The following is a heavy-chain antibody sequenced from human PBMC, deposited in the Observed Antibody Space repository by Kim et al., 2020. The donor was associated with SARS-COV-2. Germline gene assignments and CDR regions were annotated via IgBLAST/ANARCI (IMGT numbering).Heavy chain of an antibody. V-gene: IGHV3-30*18. Sequence: GGSLRLSCAASGFTFSSYGMHWVRQAPGKGLEWVAVISYDGSNKYYADSVKGRFTISRDNSKNTLYLQMNSLRAEDTAVYYCAKDSSSGPSPPWFDPWG. CDR3: AKDSSSGPSPPWFDP. J-gene: IGHJ5*02. CDR2: ISYDGSNK. CDR1: GFTFSSYG. D-gene: IGHD6-19*01.